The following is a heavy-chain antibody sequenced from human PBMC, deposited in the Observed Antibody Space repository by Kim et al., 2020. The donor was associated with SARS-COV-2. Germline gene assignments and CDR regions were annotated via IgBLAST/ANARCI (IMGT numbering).Heavy chain of an antibody. CDR1: GGTFSSYA. CDR3: ARSSYLYSSGWYPLDY. J-gene: IGHJ4*02. D-gene: IGHD6-19*01. V-gene: IGHV1-69*13. CDR2: IIPIFGTA. Sequence: SVKVSCKASGGTFSSYAISWVRQAPGQGLEWMGGIIPIFGTANYAQKFQGRVTITADESTSTAYMELSSLRSEDTAVYYCARSSYLYSSGWYPLDYWGQGTLVTVSS.